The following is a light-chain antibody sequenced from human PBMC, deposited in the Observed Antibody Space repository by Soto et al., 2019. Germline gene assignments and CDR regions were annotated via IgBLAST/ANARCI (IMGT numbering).Light chain of an antibody. CDR3: QQSYISLT. CDR2: AAS. V-gene: IGKV1-39*01. Sequence: DIPMTQSPSSLSASVGHRVTITCRASQSISSFLNWYQQKPGRAPRLLLYAASSLKNGGPPMFSRSGSGTDFTLTISSLQPQDFATYYCQQSYISLTFGGGTKVDIK. J-gene: IGKJ4*01. CDR1: QSISSF.